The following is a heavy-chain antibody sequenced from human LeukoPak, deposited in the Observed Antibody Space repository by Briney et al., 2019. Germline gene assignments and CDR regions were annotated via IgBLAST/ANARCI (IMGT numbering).Heavy chain of an antibody. J-gene: IGHJ5*02. D-gene: IGHD3-16*02. CDR2: IIPILGIA. CDR3: ASAYDYVWGSYRKKENWFDP. CDR1: GGTFSSYA. V-gene: IGHV1-69*04. Sequence: SVKVSCKASGGTFSSYAISWVRQAPGQGLEWMGRIIPILGIANYAQKFQGRVTITADKSTSTAYMELSSLRSEDTAVYYCASAYDYVWGSYRKKENWFDPWGQGTLVTVSS.